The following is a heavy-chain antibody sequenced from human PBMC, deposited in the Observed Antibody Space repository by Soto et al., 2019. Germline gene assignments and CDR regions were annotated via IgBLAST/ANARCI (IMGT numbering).Heavy chain of an antibody. CDR2: IYYSGST. CDR3: ERHNSYDSSGRFRYFDY. J-gene: IGHJ4*02. Sequence: SETLSLTCTVSGGSISSYYWSWIRQPPGKGLEWIGYIYYSGSTNYNPSLKSRVTISVDTSKNQFSLKLSSVTAADTAVYYCERHNSYDSSGRFRYFDYWGQGTLVTVSS. D-gene: IGHD3-22*01. V-gene: IGHV4-59*01. CDR1: GGSISSYY.